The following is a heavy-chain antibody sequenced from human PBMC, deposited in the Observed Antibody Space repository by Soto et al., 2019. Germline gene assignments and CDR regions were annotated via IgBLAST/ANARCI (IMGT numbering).Heavy chain of an antibody. V-gene: IGHV3-30-3*01. Sequence: QVQLVESGGGVVQPERSLRLSCATSGFTFSTYIMHWVRQSPCKGLEWVAVISYDGNNKYYADSAKGRFTISRDNSKNTLYLQMNSLRPEDTGVYYCARSSSVTTVYNWGQGTLVTVSS. CDR1: GFTFSTYI. CDR2: ISYDGNNK. D-gene: IGHD4-17*01. CDR3: ARSSSVTTVYN. J-gene: IGHJ4*02.